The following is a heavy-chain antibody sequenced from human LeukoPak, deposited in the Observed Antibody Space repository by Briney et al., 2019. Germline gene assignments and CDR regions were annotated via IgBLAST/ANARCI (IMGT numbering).Heavy chain of an antibody. CDR2: ISGSGGST. D-gene: IGHD2-2*01. CDR1: GFTFSSYA. V-gene: IGHV3-23*01. CDR3: AKDPLNIVVVPAAIKLNYYFDY. Sequence: GGSLRLSCAASGFTFSSYAMSWVRQAPGKGLEWVSAISGSGGSTYYADSVKGRFTISRDNSKNTLYLQMNSLRAEDTAVYYCAKDPLNIVVVPAAIKLNYYFDYWGQGTLVTVSS. J-gene: IGHJ4*02.